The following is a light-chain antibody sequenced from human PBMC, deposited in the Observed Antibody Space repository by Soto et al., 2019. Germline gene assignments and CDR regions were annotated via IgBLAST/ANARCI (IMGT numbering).Light chain of an antibody. CDR1: QSIDRW. CDR2: DAT. J-gene: IGKJ1*01. Sequence: DIQMTQSPSTLSASVGDRVTITCRASQSIDRWLAWYQQKPGKAPKVLIWDATTLHRGVPSRFSGSGSGTEFTLTITNLQPDDFATYYCQQYDSFPGTFGQGTKVDIK. CDR3: QQYDSFPGT. V-gene: IGKV1-5*01.